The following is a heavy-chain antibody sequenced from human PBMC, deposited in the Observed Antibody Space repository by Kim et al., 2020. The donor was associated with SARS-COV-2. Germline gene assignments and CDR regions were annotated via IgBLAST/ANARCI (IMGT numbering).Heavy chain of an antibody. D-gene: IGHD3-16*01. J-gene: IGHJ3*02. CDR1: GGSISSYY. V-gene: IGHV4-59*01. CDR2: IYYSGST. Sequence: SETLSLTCTVSGGSISSYYWSWIRQPPGKGLEWIGYIYYSGSTNYNPSLKSRVTISVDTSKNQFSLKLSSVTAADTAVYYCARGGRGSPFDAFAIWGQGT. CDR3: ARGGRGSPFDAFAI.